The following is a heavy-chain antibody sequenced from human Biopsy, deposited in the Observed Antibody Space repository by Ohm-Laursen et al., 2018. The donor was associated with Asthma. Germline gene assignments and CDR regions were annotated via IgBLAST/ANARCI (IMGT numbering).Heavy chain of an antibody. J-gene: IGHJ4*02. V-gene: IGHV3-30*18. CDR3: AKDVFPGWELRRGPDY. Sequence: LRLSCAASGFTFSNYGMHWVRQAPGKGLDWGAVISFDGSNKNYTDSVKGRFTISRDNSRNTLHLQMNSLRAEDTAVYYCAKDVFPGWELRRGPDYWGQGTLVTVSS. CDR1: GFTFSNYG. D-gene: IGHD1-26*01. CDR2: ISFDGSNK.